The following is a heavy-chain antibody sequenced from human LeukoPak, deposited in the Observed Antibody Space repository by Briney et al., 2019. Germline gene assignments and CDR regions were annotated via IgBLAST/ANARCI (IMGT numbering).Heavy chain of an antibody. J-gene: IGHJ3*02. Sequence: PSETLSLTCTVSGGSISSYYWSWIRQPPGKGLEWIGYIYYSGSTNYNPSLKSRVTISVDTSKNQFSLKLSSVPAADTAVYYCARSGYCSRTTCYGPHAFDIWGQGTMVTVSS. CDR2: IYYSGST. CDR3: ARSGYCSRTTCYGPHAFDI. V-gene: IGHV4-59*08. D-gene: IGHD2-2*01. CDR1: GGSISSYY.